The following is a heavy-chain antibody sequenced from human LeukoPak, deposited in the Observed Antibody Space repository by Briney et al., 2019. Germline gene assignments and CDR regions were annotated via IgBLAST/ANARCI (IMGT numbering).Heavy chain of an antibody. Sequence: GESLKISCKGFGFTFTDYWIGWVRQMPGKGLEWMGNIYPDDSDVRYNTSFRGQVTISADKSISTAYLQWTYPRASDTAMYYCVRRKYYGSGSHYSHFDYWGQGALVTVSS. CDR3: VRRKYYGSGSHYSHFDY. V-gene: IGHV5-51*01. CDR1: GFTFTDYW. J-gene: IGHJ4*02. D-gene: IGHD3-10*01. CDR2: IYPDDSDV.